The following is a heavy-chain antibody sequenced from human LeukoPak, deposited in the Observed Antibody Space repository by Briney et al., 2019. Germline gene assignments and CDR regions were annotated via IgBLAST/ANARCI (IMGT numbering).Heavy chain of an antibody. V-gene: IGHV4-59*08. J-gene: IGHJ1*01. CDR1: GGSISSYY. Sequence: SETLSLTCTVSGGSISSYYWSGLRQPPGKGLEWIGYIYHSGRINYNPSLKSRCTISVDTSMNQVSPRLSSLTAADTAVYYCARLPSPVQLWGQGTLVTVSS. CDR2: IYHSGRI. CDR3: ARLPSPVQL.